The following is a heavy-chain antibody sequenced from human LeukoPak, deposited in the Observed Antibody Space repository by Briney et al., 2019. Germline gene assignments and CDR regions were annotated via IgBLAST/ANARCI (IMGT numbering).Heavy chain of an antibody. J-gene: IGHJ4*02. CDR2: IKEDGSEK. CDR1: GFTFSSIW. Sequence: GGSLRLSCAASGFTFSSIWMSWVRQAPGKGLEWVANIKEDGSEKYYVDSVKGRFAISRDNPQNSLYLQMSSLRAEDTALYFCARDDGYRSYDYGGQGTLVTVSS. CDR3: ARDDGYRSYDY. V-gene: IGHV3-7*01. D-gene: IGHD5-24*01.